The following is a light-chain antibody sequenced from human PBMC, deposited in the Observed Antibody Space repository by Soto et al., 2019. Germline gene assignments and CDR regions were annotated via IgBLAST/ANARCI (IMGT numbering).Light chain of an antibody. CDR1: STNVGSSNF. CDR2: DGS. J-gene: IGLJ2*01. V-gene: IGLV2-23*01. Sequence: QSALTQPASVSGSPGQSITISCTGTSTNVGSSNFDSWYQQYPGKAPRLVIYDGSKRPSGVSIRFSGSKSGNTASLTISGLQTEDEADYYCCSYAGTNTWVFGGGTKLTVL. CDR3: CSYAGTNTWV.